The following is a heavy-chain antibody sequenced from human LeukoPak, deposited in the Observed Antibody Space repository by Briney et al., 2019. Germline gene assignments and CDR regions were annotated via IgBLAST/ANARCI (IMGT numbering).Heavy chain of an antibody. V-gene: IGHV3-23*01. CDR2: ISVSGGST. J-gene: IGHJ4*02. CDR3: GRGGDYGVKIDY. Sequence: GGSLRLSCAASGFTFNRYSMNWVRQAPGKGLEWVSAISVSGGSTYYRDSVKGRFTISRDNSKNTLYLQMNSLRAEDTAVYYCGRGGDYGVKIDYWGQGSLVTVSS. CDR1: GFTFNRYS. D-gene: IGHD4-17*01.